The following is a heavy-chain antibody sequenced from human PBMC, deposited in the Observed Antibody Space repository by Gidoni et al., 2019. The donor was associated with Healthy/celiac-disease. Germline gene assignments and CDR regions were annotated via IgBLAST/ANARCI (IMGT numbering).Heavy chain of an antibody. D-gene: IGHD6-13*01. CDR2: TIPIYGTA. Sequence: VPLVQSGAGVKKPGSAAKVSCKASGGHLRSYPIRWVRQAPGQGLEGRGGTIPIYGTANYAQKFQGRVTIAADESTSKAYMELSSLRAEDTAVYDCAREEQPGGDYYYGMDVWGQGTTVTVSS. CDR1: GGHLRSYP. V-gene: IGHV1-69*01. J-gene: IGHJ6*02. CDR3: AREEQPGGDYYYGMDV.